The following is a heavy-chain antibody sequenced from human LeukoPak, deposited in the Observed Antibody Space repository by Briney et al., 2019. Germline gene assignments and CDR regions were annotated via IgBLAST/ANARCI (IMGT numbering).Heavy chain of an antibody. D-gene: IGHD3-22*01. CDR1: GFTFSSYG. Sequence: GGSLRLSCAASGFTFSSYGMSWVRQAPGKGLEWVSSISGSGGSTYYADSVKGRSTISRDNSKNMLYLQMNSLRAWDTDVYYCAKDYYVSSGYPYFDSWGQGALVTVSS. CDR3: AKDYYVSSGYPYFDS. CDR2: ISGSGGST. V-gene: IGHV3-23*01. J-gene: IGHJ4*02.